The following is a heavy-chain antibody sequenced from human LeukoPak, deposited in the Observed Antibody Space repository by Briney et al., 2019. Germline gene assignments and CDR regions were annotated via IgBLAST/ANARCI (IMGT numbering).Heavy chain of an antibody. D-gene: IGHD2-15*01. J-gene: IGHJ6*04. Sequence: TASETLSLTCTVSGGSISSYYWSWIRQPPGKGLEWIGYIHYSGSTNYKPSLKSRVTISVDTSKNQFSLKLSSVTAADTAVYYCARDASIVDVWGKGTTVTVSS. CDR2: IHYSGST. V-gene: IGHV4-59*12. CDR1: GGSISSYY. CDR3: ARDASIVDV.